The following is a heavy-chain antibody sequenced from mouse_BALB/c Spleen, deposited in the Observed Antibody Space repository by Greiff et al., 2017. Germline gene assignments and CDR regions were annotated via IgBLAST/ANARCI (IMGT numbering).Heavy chain of an antibody. CDR3: AGYYSDYLDY. Sequence: EVKLMESGGGLVQPGGSLRLSCATSGFTFTDYYMSWVRQPPGTALEWVGFIRNKANGYTTEYSASVKGRFTISRDNSQSILYLQMNTLRAEDSATYYYAGYYSDYLDYWGQGTTLTVSS. CDR1: GFTFTDYY. CDR2: IRNKANGYTT. J-gene: IGHJ2*01. V-gene: IGHV7-3*02. D-gene: IGHD1-1*01.